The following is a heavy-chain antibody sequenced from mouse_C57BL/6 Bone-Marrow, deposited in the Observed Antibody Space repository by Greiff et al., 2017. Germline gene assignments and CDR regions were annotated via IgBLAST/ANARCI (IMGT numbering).Heavy chain of an antibody. CDR2: IHPTSGST. CDR3: ARKVLRVAMDY. V-gene: IGHV1-64*01. CDR1: GYTFTSYW. D-gene: IGHD1-1*01. J-gene: IGHJ4*01. Sequence: QVQLQQPGAELVKPGASVKLSCKASGYTFTSYWMHWVKQRPGQGLEWIGMIHPTSGSTNYNEKFKSKATLTVDKSSSTDYMQRSIMTAEDSADYYGARKVLRVAMDYWGQGTSVTVSS.